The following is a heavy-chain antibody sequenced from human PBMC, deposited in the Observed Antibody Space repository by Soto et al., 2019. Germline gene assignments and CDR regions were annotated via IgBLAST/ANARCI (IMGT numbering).Heavy chain of an antibody. V-gene: IGHV3-23*01. CDR3: AKMEVAALTPADY. D-gene: IGHD6-13*01. J-gene: IGHJ4*02. CDR2: ISGSGGST. Sequence: QEPGKGLEWVSAISGSGGSTYYADSVKGRFTISRDNSKNTLYLQMNSLRAEDTAVYYCAKMEVAALTPADYWGQGTLVTVSS.